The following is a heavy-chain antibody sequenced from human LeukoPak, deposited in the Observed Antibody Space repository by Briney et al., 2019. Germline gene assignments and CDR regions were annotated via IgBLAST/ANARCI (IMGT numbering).Heavy chain of an antibody. CDR2: ISSSGSSI. CDR3: AKEGEMSWGTTFSDY. J-gene: IGHJ4*02. D-gene: IGHD3-16*01. V-gene: IGHV3-21*01. Sequence: GGSLTLPCAASGFTFNSYSMNWVRQAPGKGLEGVSCISSSGSSIYYADSVKGRFTISRDNAKNSLYLQMNSLRAEDTAVYYCAKEGEMSWGTTFSDYWGQGTLVTVSS. CDR1: GFTFNSYS.